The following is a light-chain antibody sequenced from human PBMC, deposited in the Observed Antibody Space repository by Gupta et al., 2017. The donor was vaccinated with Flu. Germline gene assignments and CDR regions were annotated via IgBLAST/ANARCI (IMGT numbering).Light chain of an antibody. V-gene: IGLV2-23*02. CDR1: RSDFWCYDL. Sequence: QSALTPPASVSASPGQSITISCTGTRSDFWCYDLVSWYHTQPVNAPKLIIYEVNWRPSGVSGRFSGSKSGNAASLTISGLQEEDEADYYCCSYAPPKSRYVFGTGTRVTVL. CDR2: EVN. J-gene: IGLJ1*01. CDR3: CSYAPPKSRYV.